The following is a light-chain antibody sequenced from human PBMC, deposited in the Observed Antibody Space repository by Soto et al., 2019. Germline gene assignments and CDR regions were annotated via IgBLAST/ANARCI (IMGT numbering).Light chain of an antibody. CDR3: SSYTSVSTLGV. V-gene: IGLV2-14*03. CDR1: NSDVGGYNY. Sequence: QSALTQPASVSGSPGQSITISCTGTNSDVGGYNYVSWYQQHPGKAPKLMIYDVSNRPSGVSNRFSGSKSGNTASLTISGLQAEDEADYYCSSYTSVSTLGVFGGGTQLTVL. CDR2: DVS. J-gene: IGLJ2*01.